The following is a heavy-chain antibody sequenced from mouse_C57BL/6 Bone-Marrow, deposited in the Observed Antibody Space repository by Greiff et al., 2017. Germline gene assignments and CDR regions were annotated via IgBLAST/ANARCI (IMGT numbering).Heavy chain of an antibody. V-gene: IGHV14-4*01. CDR1: GFNIKDDY. D-gene: IGHD1-1*01. Sequence: EVQLVESGAELVRPGASVKLSCTASGFNIKDDYMHWVKQRPEQGLEWIGWIDPENGDTEYASKFQGKATITADTSSNTAYLQLSSLTSEDTAVYYCTTYYYGSSYGDWYFDVWGTGTTVTVSS. CDR3: TTYYYGSSYGDWYFDV. J-gene: IGHJ1*03. CDR2: IDPENGDT.